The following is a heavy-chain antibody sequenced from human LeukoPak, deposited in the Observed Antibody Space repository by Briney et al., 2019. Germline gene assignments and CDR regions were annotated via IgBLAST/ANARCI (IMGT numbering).Heavy chain of an antibody. CDR3: ARDPGTAMVGDAFDI. J-gene: IGHJ3*02. D-gene: IGHD5-18*01. CDR1: GFTFSSYE. Sequence: PGGSLRLSCAASGFTFSSYEMNWVRQAPGKGLEWVSYISSSGSTIYYADSVKGRFTISRDNAKNSLYLQMNSLRAEDTAVYYCARDPGTAMVGDAFDIWGQGTMVTVSS. CDR2: ISSSGSTI. V-gene: IGHV3-48*03.